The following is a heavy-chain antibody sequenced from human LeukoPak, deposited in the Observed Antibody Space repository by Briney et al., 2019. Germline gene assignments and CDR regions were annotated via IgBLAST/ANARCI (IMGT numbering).Heavy chain of an antibody. V-gene: IGHV1-2*02. Sequence: ASVKVSCKASGYTFTGYYMHWVRQAPGQGLEWMGWINPNSGGTNYAQKFQGRVTMTRDTSISTAYMEVSRLRSDDTAVYYCARVQIAVAGNYMDVWGKGTTVTVSS. CDR2: INPNSGGT. CDR1: GYTFTGYY. CDR3: ARVQIAVAGNYMDV. J-gene: IGHJ6*03. D-gene: IGHD6-13*01.